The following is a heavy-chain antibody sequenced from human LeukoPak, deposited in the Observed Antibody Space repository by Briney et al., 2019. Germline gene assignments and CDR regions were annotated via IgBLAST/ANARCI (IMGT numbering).Heavy chain of an antibody. V-gene: IGHV3-43*02. D-gene: IGHD6-13*01. Sequence: GGSLRLSCATSGFXFGDFAIHWVRQVPGKGLEWVSLITRDGGSTYYADSVKGRFTISRDNNKNSLYLQMNSLRTEDTALYYCAKDHPLVSYWGQGTLVTVSS. CDR1: GFXFGDFA. CDR2: ITRDGGST. J-gene: IGHJ4*02. CDR3: AKDHPLVSY.